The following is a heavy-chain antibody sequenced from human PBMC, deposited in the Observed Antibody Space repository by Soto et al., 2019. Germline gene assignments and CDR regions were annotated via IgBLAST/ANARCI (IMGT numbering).Heavy chain of an antibody. D-gene: IGHD3-10*01. CDR2: IKEDGSEK. CDR3: ARESGSGSYFPYYYYGMDV. V-gene: IGHV3-7*03. CDR1: GFTFSTYW. Sequence: PGGSLRLSCIASGFTFSTYWRNWVRQAPGKGLQWVANIKEDGSEKYYVDSVKGRFTISRDNAKNSLYLQMNSLRAEDTAVYYCARESGSGSYFPYYYYGMDVWGQGTTVTVYS. J-gene: IGHJ6*02.